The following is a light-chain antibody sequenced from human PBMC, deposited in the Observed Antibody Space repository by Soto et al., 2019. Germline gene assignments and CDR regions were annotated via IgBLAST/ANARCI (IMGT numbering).Light chain of an antibody. CDR3: QTWGTAMVV. V-gene: IGLV4-69*01. Sequence: QPVLTQSPSASASLGASVKLTCTLSTRHRSYAIAWHQHQPEKGPRFLMTLNPDGTHRKGDGIPDRFSGSSSGAERYLTISSPQSEDEADYYCQTWGTAMVVFGGGTKLTVL. CDR1: TRHRSYA. CDR2: LNPDGTH. J-gene: IGLJ2*01.